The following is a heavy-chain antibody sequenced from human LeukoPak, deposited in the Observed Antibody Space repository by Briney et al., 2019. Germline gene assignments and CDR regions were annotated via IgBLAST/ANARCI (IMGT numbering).Heavy chain of an antibody. CDR3: ARHTHSGYDLGY. V-gene: IGHV4-34*01. CDR2: INHSGRT. D-gene: IGHD5-12*01. Sequence: SETLSLTCAVYGGSFSGYYWSWIRQPPGEGLEWIGEINHSGRTNYNPSLKSRVTIFVDTSKNQFSLTLSSVTAADTAVYYCARHTHSGYDLGYWGQGTLVTVSS. CDR1: GGSFSGYY. J-gene: IGHJ4*02.